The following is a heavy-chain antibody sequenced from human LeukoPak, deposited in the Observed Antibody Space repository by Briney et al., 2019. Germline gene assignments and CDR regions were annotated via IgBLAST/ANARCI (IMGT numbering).Heavy chain of an antibody. V-gene: IGHV4-39*07. CDR2: IYYTGKT. Sequence: SETLSLTCTVSGDFISSSNYYWGWIRQPPGKGLDWIGNIYYTGKTYYNPSLNSRVTISTDTSNNQFSLKLKSVTAADTAVYYCARASKGRFGVVLFDYWGQGTLVTVSS. CDR1: GDFISSSNYY. CDR3: ARASKGRFGVVLFDY. D-gene: IGHD3-3*01. J-gene: IGHJ4*02.